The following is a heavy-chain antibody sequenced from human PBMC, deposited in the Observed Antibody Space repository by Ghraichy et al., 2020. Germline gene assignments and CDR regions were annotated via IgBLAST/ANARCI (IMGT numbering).Heavy chain of an antibody. Sequence: GGSLRLSCAASGFTFSSYSMHWVRQAPGKGLEYVSAISSNGGSTYYANSMKGRFTISRDNSKNTLYLQMGSLRAEDMAVYYCARAEADHFDYWGQGTLVTVSS. CDR3: ARAEADHFDY. J-gene: IGHJ4*02. V-gene: IGHV3-64*01. D-gene: IGHD2-15*01. CDR1: GFTFSSYS. CDR2: ISSNGGST.